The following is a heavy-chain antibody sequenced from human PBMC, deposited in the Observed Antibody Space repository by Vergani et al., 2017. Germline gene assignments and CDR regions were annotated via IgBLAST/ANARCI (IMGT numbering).Heavy chain of an antibody. D-gene: IGHD3-10*01. V-gene: IGHV4-34*01. CDR2: INHSGST. Sequence: QVQLQQWGAGLLKPSETLSLTCAVHGGSFSGYYWSWIRQPPGKGLEWIGEINHSGSTNHNPSLKSRVTLSVDTSKNQFSLKLSSVTAADTAVYYCARGRITMVRGVITGYFDYWGQGTLVTVSS. CDR1: GGSFSGYY. CDR3: ARGRITMVRGVITGYFDY. J-gene: IGHJ4*02.